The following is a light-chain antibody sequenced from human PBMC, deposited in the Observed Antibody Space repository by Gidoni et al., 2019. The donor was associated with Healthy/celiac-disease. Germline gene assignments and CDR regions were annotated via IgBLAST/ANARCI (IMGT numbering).Light chain of an antibody. CDR1: QSVSSN. CDR3: QQYNNWPPRT. J-gene: IGKJ1*01. CDR2: GAA. V-gene: IGKV3-15*01. Sequence: EIVLTQSPATLSVSPGESATVSCRASQSVSSNLAWYQQKQGQAPRILIYGAATRATGSPARFSGSGAGTEFTITSSSRQSEDVAGYYCQQYNNWPPRTFGQGTKVEIK.